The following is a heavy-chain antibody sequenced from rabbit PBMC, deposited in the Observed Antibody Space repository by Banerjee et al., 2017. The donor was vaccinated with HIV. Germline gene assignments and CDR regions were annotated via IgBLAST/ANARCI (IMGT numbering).Heavy chain of an antibody. J-gene: IGHJ6*01. CDR2: IDAAVIEDT. V-gene: IGHV1S40*01. CDR3: ARDTSTYGYPGYTYADNYGMDL. Sequence: QSLEESGGDLVKPEGSLKLSCKASGFTLSSYWMCWVRQAPGKGLEWIGCIDAAVIEDTYYATWAKGRFTISKTSSTTVTLQMTSLTAADTATYFCARDTSTYGYPGYTYADNYGMDLWGPGTLVTVS. D-gene: IGHD7-1*01. CDR1: GFTLSSYW.